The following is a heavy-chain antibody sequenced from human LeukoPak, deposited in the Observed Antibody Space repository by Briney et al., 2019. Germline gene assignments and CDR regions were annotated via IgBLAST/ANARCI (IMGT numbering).Heavy chain of an antibody. CDR3: SRENGAFSPFGY. J-gene: IGHJ4*02. CDR2: ISLTGLT. D-gene: IGHD2-8*01. Sequence: PSGTLSLTCGVSGGSISNTNWWSWVRQPPGQGLEWIGEISLTGLTHYNPSLESRVTVSLNKSKNQPSLNLTSVTAADTDVYYCSRENGAFSPFGYWGQGILVTVLS. V-gene: IGHV4-4*02. CDR1: GGSISNTNW.